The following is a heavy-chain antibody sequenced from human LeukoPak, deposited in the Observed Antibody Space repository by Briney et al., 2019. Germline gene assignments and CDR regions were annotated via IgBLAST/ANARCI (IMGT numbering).Heavy chain of an antibody. D-gene: IGHD3-9*01. J-gene: IGHJ4*02. CDR1: GYSFTNYW. Sequence: GESLKISCKGSGYSFTNYWIGWVRQMPGKGLEWMRIIYPGNSNTRYSPSFQGQVTISADKSISTAYLQWSSLKASDTAMYYCARCYNILTGYYPLSNWGQGTLVTVSS. CDR3: ARCYNILTGYYPLSN. CDR2: IYPGNSNT. V-gene: IGHV5-51*01.